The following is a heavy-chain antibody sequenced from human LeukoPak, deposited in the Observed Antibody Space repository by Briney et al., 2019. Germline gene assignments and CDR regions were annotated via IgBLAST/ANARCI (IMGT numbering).Heavy chain of an antibody. Sequence: SETLSLTCTVSGGSINSDYWSWIRQSPGKGLEWIGYIYHSGTTVYNPSFKTRLTISLDTSKNQFSLNLNAVTAADTAVYFCARYSSCFDLWGQGTMVTVSS. V-gene: IGHV4-59*01. CDR1: GGSINSDY. CDR2: IYHSGTT. CDR3: ARYSSCFDL. J-gene: IGHJ3*01. D-gene: IGHD2-21*01.